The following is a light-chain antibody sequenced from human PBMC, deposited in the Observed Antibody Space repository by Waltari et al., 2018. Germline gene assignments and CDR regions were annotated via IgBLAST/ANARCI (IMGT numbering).Light chain of an antibody. Sequence: EIVLTQSPGTLSLSPGERATLACRASQSGGRALAWYQQKPGRAPRLLSFGTSSRATGIPDRFSGSGSGTDFSLTISRLEPEDFAVYYCQHYVRLPATFGQGTKVEIK. CDR2: GTS. CDR3: QHYVRLPAT. V-gene: IGKV3-20*01. CDR1: QSGGRA. J-gene: IGKJ1*01.